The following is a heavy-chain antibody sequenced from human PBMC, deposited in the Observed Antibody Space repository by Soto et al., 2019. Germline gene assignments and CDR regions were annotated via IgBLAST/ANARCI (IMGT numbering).Heavy chain of an antibody. V-gene: IGHV3-33*01. CDR1: GLLFSGYG. J-gene: IGHJ6*02. CDR3: AGGDYYYYYGMDV. D-gene: IGHD3-16*01. CDR2: IWYDGSNK. Sequence: GSLRLSCAVPGLLFSGYGMNWVRQAPGKGLEWVAVIWYDGSNKYYADSVKGRFTISRDNSKNTLYLQMNSLRAEDTAVYYCAGGDYYYYYGMDVWGQGTTVTVSS.